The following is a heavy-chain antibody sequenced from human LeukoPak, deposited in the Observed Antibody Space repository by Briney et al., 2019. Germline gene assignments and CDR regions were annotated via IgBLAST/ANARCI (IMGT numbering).Heavy chain of an antibody. J-gene: IGHJ4*02. CDR3: ARSASSGYFTVFDY. CDR1: GGSISSYY. CDR2: IYYSGST. D-gene: IGHD3-22*01. V-gene: IGHV4-59*01. Sequence: SETLSLTCTVSGGSISSYYWSWIRQPPGKGLEWIGYIYYSGSTNYNPSLKSRVTISVDTSKNQFSLKLSSVTAADTAVYYCARSASSGYFTVFDYWGQGTLVTVSS.